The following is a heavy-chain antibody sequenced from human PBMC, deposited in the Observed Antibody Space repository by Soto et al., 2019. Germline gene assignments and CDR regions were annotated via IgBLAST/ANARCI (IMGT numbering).Heavy chain of an antibody. CDR2: ISGNGSST. J-gene: IGHJ6*02. CDR3: ARESSSSSYYYYGMDV. V-gene: IGHV3-23*01. Sequence: GGSLRLSCAASGFTFDDYAMHWVRQAPGKGLEWVSGISGNGSSTYYAASVKGRFTISRDNSKKMLFLQMNSLRDEDTAVYYCARESSSSSYYYYGMDVWGQGTTVTVSS. D-gene: IGHD6-6*01. CDR1: GFTFDDYA.